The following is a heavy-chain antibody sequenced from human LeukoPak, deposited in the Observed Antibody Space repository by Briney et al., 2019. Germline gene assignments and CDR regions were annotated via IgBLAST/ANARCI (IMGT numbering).Heavy chain of an antibody. CDR3: ASGYSGYDIPFFDY. Sequence: PGGSLRLSCAASGFTVSSYYMSWVRQAPGKGLEWVSVIYSGGSTYYADSVKGRFTISRDNSKNTLYLQMNSLRAEDTAVYYCASGYSGYDIPFFDYWGQGTLVTVSS. V-gene: IGHV3-53*01. J-gene: IGHJ4*02. CDR2: IYSGGST. D-gene: IGHD5-12*01. CDR1: GFTVSSYY.